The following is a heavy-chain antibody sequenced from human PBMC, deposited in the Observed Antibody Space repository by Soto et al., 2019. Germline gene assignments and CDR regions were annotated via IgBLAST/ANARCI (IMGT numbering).Heavy chain of an antibody. Sequence: GSLRLACAASGFTFSDYYMSWIRQAPGKGLEWVSYISSSGSTIYYADSVKGRFTISRDNAKNSLYLQMNSLRAEDTAVYYCARYGYSYGPYYYYYYMDVWGKGTTVTVSS. J-gene: IGHJ6*03. D-gene: IGHD5-18*01. V-gene: IGHV3-11*01. CDR3: ARYGYSYGPYYYYYYMDV. CDR1: GFTFSDYY. CDR2: ISSSGSTI.